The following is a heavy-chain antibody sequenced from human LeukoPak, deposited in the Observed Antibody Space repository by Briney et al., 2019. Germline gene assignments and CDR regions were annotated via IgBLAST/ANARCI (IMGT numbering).Heavy chain of an antibody. Sequence: PSETLSLTCTVSGGSISSSRYYWSWIRQPAGKGLEWIGRIYTSGSTNYNPSLKSRVTMSVDTSKNQFSLKLSSVTAADTAVYYCAREGSIAVAGSRFDYWGQGTLVTVSS. CDR1: GGSISSSRYY. V-gene: IGHV4-61*02. CDR3: AREGSIAVAGSRFDY. D-gene: IGHD6-19*01. CDR2: IYTSGST. J-gene: IGHJ4*02.